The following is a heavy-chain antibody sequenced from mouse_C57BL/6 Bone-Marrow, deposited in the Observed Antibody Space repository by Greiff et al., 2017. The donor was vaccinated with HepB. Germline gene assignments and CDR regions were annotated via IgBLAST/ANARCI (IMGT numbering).Heavy chain of an antibody. J-gene: IGHJ2*01. CDR2: ISYSGST. V-gene: IGHV3-8*01. CDR3: AIDNRYYGSSYVEYFDY. Sequence: EVKLVESGPGLAKPSQTLSLTCSVTGYSITSDYWNWIRKFPGNKLEYMGYISYSGSTYYNPSRKSRISITRDTSKNQYYRQLNSLTTEDTATYYCAIDNRYYGSSYVEYFDYWGQGTTLTVSS. D-gene: IGHD1-1*01. CDR1: GYSITSDY.